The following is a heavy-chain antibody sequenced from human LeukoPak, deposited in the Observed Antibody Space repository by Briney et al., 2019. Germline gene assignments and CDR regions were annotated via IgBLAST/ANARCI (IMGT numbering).Heavy chain of an antibody. J-gene: IGHJ6*03. V-gene: IGHV1-8*03. CDR2: MNPNSGNT. CDR3: ARGPTNPYDFWSGPDYYYYMDV. Sequence: GASVKVSCKASGYTFTSYDINWVRQATGQGLEWMGWMNPNSGNTGYAQKFQGRVTITRNTSISTAYMELSSLRSEDTAVYYCARGPTNPYDFWSGPDYYYYMDVWGKGTTATVSS. D-gene: IGHD3-3*01. CDR1: GYTFTSYD.